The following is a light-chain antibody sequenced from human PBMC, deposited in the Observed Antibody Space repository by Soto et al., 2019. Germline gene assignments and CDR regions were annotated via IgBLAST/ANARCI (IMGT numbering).Light chain of an antibody. V-gene: IGKV3-20*01. CDR1: QSVDSTY. Sequence: ELVMKQSPATLAGSPGDGATLSCRASQSVDSTYLAWYQQKPDQSPRLLIYATSTRAAGIPDRFSGSGSGTDFTLTISRLEPDDVAVYYCQQYDTSPPMYTFGQGTKVDIK. CDR3: QQYDTSPPMYT. CDR2: ATS. J-gene: IGKJ2*01.